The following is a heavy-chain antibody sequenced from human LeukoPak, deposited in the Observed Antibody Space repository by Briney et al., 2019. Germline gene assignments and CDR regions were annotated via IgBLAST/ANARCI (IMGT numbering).Heavy chain of an antibody. J-gene: IGHJ6*02. V-gene: IGHV3-7*01. CDR3: AQGHYHMDV. CDR1: GFTFSSYA. Sequence: GGSLRLSCAASGFTFSSYAMSWVRQAAGKGLEWVASIEPDGSEKYYADSVKGRFTLSRDNVENSLYLQMNTLRVDDTAVYYCAQGHYHMDVGGHGTTVTVSS. CDR2: IEPDGSEK.